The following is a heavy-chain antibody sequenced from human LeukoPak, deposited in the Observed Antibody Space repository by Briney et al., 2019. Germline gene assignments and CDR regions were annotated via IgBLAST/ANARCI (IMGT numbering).Heavy chain of an antibody. CDR3: AKFFGRSFTPYYFDY. V-gene: IGHV3-23*01. CDR1: GFTFSSYA. D-gene: IGHD3-10*01. CDR2: ISGSGGST. Sequence: GGSLRLSCAASGFTFSSYAMSWVIQAPGKGLEWVSAISGSGGSTYYADSVKGRFTISRDNSKNTLYLQMNSLRAEDTAVYYCAKFFGRSFTPYYFDYWGQGTLVTVSS. J-gene: IGHJ4*02.